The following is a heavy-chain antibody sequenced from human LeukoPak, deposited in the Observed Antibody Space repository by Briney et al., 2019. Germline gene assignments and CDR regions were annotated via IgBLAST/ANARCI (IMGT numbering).Heavy chain of an antibody. J-gene: IGHJ4*02. CDR2: ISNSADRT. CDR1: GGSISSYY. D-gene: IGHD5/OR15-5a*01. CDR3: AKGTSTMANRPADN. V-gene: IGHV3-23*01. Sequence: ETLSLTCTVSGGSISSYYWSWVRQVPGKGLEWVSGISNSADRTYYADHVRGRFTISRDNSKNTVVLQMNSLTVEDSAVYYCAKGTSTMANRPADNWGQGTLVTVSS.